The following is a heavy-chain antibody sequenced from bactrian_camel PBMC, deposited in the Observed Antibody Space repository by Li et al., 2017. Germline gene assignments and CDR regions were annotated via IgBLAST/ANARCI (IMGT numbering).Heavy chain of an antibody. CDR3: AAGRLLCTTLSNIDH. J-gene: IGHJ4*01. Sequence: HVQLVESGGGSVDAGGSLRLSCAVSGDTNCLGWFRQAPGKERDRVAAIDGKGRANYADSVTGRFTISKDNAKNTLVLQMNSLKPEDTAMYYCAAGRLLCTTLSNIDHWGQGTQVTVS. D-gene: IGHD1*01. CDR1: GDTNC. CDR2: IDGKGRA. V-gene: IGHV3S53*01.